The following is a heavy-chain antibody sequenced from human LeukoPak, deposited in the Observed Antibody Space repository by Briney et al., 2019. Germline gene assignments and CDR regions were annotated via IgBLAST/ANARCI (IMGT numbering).Heavy chain of an antibody. CDR1: AGSISGHS. CDR2: IYYSGST. CDR3: AREQRWYYYDSASYYFDY. Sequence: SETLSLTCTVSAGSISGHSWNWIRQPPGKGLEWIGDIYYSGSTRYNPSLESRVTISLDTSKNQFSLSLTSVTAADTAVYYCAREQRWYYYDSASYYFDYWGQGTLVTVSS. D-gene: IGHD3-22*01. J-gene: IGHJ4*02. V-gene: IGHV4-59*11.